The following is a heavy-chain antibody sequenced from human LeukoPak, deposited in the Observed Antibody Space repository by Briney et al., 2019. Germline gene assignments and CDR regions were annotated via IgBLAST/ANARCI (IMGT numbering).Heavy chain of an antibody. CDR2: ISGSGGST. D-gene: IGHD2-2*01. Sequence: PSGGSLRLSCAASGFTFSSYAMSWVRQAPGKGLEWVSAISGSGGSTYYADSVKGRFTISRDNSKNTLYLQMSSLRAEDTAVYYCAKGEYCSSTSCYYFDYWGQGTLVTVSS. CDR1: GFTFSSYA. V-gene: IGHV3-23*01. J-gene: IGHJ4*02. CDR3: AKGEYCSSTSCYYFDY.